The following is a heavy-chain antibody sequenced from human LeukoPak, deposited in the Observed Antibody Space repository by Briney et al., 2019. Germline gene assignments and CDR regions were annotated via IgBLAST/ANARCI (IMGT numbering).Heavy chain of an antibody. V-gene: IGHV4-34*01. CDR1: GGSFSGYY. D-gene: IGHD3-16*02. Sequence: PSETLSLTCAVYGGSFSGYYWSWIRQPPGKGLEWIGEINHSGSTNYNPSLKSRVTISVDTSKNRFSLKLSSVTAADTAVYYCARGNYYVWGSYRYGFDPWGQGTLVTVSS. J-gene: IGHJ5*02. CDR2: INHSGST. CDR3: ARGNYYVWGSYRYGFDP.